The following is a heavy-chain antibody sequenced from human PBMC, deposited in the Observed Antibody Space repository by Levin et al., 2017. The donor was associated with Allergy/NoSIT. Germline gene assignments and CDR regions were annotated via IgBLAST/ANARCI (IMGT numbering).Heavy chain of an antibody. CDR3: AHRWGYYYDSGGFLGFDY. D-gene: IGHD3-22*01. V-gene: IGHV2-5*01. CDR2: IYWNGDK. CDR1: GFSLITSGLG. J-gene: IGHJ4*02. Sequence: SGPTLVKPTQTLTLTCTFSGFSLITSGLGVGWIRQPPGKALEWLALIYWNGDKRYSPSLKSRLTITKDTSKNQVVLSMTNMDPVDTATYYCAHRWGYYYDSGGFLGFDYWGQGILVTVSS.